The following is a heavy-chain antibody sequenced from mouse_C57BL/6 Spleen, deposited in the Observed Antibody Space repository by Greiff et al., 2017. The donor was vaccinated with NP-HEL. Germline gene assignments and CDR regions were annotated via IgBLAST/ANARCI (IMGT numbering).Heavy chain of an antibody. V-gene: IGHV1-50*01. Sequence: VQLQQPGAELVKPGASVKLSCKASGYTFTSYWMQWVKQRPGQGLEWIGEIDPSDSYTNYNQKFKGKATLTVDTSSSTAYMQLSSLTSEDSAVYYCAKGGSSSWYFDVWGTGTTVTVSS. D-gene: IGHD1-1*01. CDR1: GYTFTSYW. J-gene: IGHJ1*03. CDR2: IDPSDSYT. CDR3: AKGGSSSWYFDV.